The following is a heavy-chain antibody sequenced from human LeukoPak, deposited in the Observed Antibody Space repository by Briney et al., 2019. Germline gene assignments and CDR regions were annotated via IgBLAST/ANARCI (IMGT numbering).Heavy chain of an antibody. Sequence: SETLSLTCTVSGGSLGSGDYYWSWIRQPPGKGLEWIGYIYYSGSTNYNPSLKSRVNISVDTSKNQFSLKLSSVTAADTAVYYCARLRAPKAGWFDPWGQGTLVTVSS. CDR2: IYYSGST. CDR3: ARLRAPKAGWFDP. V-gene: IGHV4-61*08. D-gene: IGHD6-19*01. J-gene: IGHJ5*02. CDR1: GGSLGSGDYY.